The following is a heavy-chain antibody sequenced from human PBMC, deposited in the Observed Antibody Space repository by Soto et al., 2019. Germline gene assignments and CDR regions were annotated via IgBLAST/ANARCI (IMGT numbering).Heavy chain of an antibody. CDR3: ARTHCTNGMCYSFAS. Sequence: GGSLRLSCAASGLKFSDYWMSWVRQAPGKGLEWLANINQNENEKYYVDSVKGRFTISRDNARNSLHLLMNSLRADDTAVYYCARTHCTNGMCYSFASWGRGTLVTVSS. CDR2: INQNENEK. D-gene: IGHD2-8*01. J-gene: IGHJ4*02. V-gene: IGHV3-7*01. CDR1: GLKFSDYW.